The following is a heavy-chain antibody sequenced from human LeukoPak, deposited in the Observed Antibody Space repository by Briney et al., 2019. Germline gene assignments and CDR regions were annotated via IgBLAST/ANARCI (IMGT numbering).Heavy chain of an antibody. Sequence: GGSLRLSCAASGFTFSSYLMHWVRQAPGKGLVWVSRINSDGSSTSYADSVKGRFTISRDNAKNTLYLQMNSLRAEDTAVYYCAREYFTMVPDYWGQGTLVTVSS. V-gene: IGHV3-74*01. CDR3: AREYFTMVPDY. J-gene: IGHJ4*02. D-gene: IGHD3-10*01. CDR1: GFTFSSYL. CDR2: INSDGSST.